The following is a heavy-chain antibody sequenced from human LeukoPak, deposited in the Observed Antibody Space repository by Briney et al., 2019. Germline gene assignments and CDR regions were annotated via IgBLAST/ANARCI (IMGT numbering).Heavy chain of an antibody. J-gene: IGHJ3*02. D-gene: IGHD6-13*01. CDR3: ARGVEASGVGFYAFDI. CDR1: GASIGSFY. V-gene: IGHV4-4*07. Sequence: PSETLSLTCTVSGASIGSFYWVWLRQPAGKGLEWIGRLYNGGDTNYSPSLRSRVTMPVDTSKNQFSLKLKSVTAADTAVYYCARGVEASGVGFYAFDIWGQGTMVTVSS. CDR2: LYNGGDT.